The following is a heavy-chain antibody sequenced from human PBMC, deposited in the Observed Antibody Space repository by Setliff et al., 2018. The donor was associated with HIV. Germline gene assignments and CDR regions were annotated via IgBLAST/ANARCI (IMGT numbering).Heavy chain of an antibody. D-gene: IGHD6-13*01. V-gene: IGHV1-2*02. CDR3: ARDPGYKSTWYGVFDI. CDR1: GYTFSDYY. CDR2: INPNSGGT. J-gene: IGHJ3*02. Sequence: GASVKVSCKASGYTFSDYYMHWVRQAPGQGLEWMGWINPNSGGTNYAQKFQGRVNMTRDTSISTTYMELGRLRSDDTAVYYCARDPGYKSTWYGVFDIWGQGTMVTVSS.